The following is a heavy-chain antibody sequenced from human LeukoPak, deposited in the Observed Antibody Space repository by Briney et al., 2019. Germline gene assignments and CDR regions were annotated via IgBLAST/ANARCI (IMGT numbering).Heavy chain of an antibody. Sequence: PSETLSLTCTVSGGSIRSSYYYWGWIRQPPGKGLEWIGSIYDSGSTYYNPSLKSRVTISIDTSKNQFSLKLNSVTAADTAVYKCAKGYYGMDVWGQGTTVTVSS. CDR3: AKGYYGMDV. J-gene: IGHJ6*02. V-gene: IGHV4-39*01. CDR1: GGSIRSSYYY. CDR2: IYDSGST.